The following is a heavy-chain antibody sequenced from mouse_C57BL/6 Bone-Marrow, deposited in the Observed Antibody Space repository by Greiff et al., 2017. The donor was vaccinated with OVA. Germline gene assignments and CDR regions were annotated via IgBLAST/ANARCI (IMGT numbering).Heavy chain of an antibody. J-gene: IGHJ1*03. V-gene: IGHV1-82*01. CDR3: ASIYYGNYRYFDV. CDR1: GYAFSSSW. Sequence: VMLVESGPELVKPGASVKISCKASGYAFSSSWMNWVKQRPGKGLEWIGRIYPGDGDTNYNGKFKGKATLTADKSSSTAYMQLSSLTSEDSAVYFCASIYYGNYRYFDVWGTGTTVTVSS. CDR2: IYPGDGDT. D-gene: IGHD2-1*01.